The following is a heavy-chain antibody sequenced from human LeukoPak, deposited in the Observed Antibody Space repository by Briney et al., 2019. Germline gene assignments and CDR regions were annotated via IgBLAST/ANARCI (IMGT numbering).Heavy chain of an antibody. CDR2: ISTSSSYI. D-gene: IGHD1-26*01. CDR3: ARDRIPYSGSYEDY. Sequence: PGGSLRLSCAASGFTFSDYNMNWVRQAPGKGLQWVSSISTSSSYIYYADSVKGRFTISRDDAKNSLYLQMNSLRAEDTAVYYCARDRIPYSGSYEDYWGQGTLVTVYS. V-gene: IGHV3-21*01. J-gene: IGHJ4*02. CDR1: GFTFSDYN.